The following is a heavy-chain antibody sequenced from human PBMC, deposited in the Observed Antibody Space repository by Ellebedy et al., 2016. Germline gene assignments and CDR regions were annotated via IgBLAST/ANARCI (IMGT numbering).Heavy chain of an antibody. CDR3: ARDKVDTAITSFYYGLDV. CDR2: IFHSGST. Sequence: SETLSLTXAVSGDSISSSNWWSWVRQTPGKGLEWIGEIFHSGSTNYSPSLKSRVTMSIDKSKNQFSLKLTSVTAADTAVYYCARDKVDTAITSFYYGLDVWGQGTTVTVSS. J-gene: IGHJ6*02. D-gene: IGHD5-18*01. V-gene: IGHV4-4*02. CDR1: GDSISSSNW.